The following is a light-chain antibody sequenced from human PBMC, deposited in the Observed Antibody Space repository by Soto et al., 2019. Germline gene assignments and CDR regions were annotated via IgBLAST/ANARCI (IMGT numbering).Light chain of an antibody. CDR3: HFYESPQYT. CDR2: GVS. Sequence: EIVLTQSPGTLSLSPGERATLSCRASQSFSNNALAWYQQKPGQAPRLRIYGVSSRATGIPDRISGSGSGTDFTFPITSMEPEDSAVYYCHFYESPQYTFGQVTKLEIK. V-gene: IGKV3-20*01. J-gene: IGKJ2*01. CDR1: QSFSNNA.